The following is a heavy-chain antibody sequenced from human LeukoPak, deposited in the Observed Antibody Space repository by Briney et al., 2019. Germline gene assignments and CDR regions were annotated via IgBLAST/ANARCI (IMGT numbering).Heavy chain of an antibody. CDR1: GFTFSSYN. CDR3: ARGYSRGLDY. D-gene: IGHD2-15*01. J-gene: IGHJ4*02. V-gene: IGHV3-48*02. CDR2: ISSSSSII. Sequence: PGGSLRLSCAASGFTFSSYNMNWVRQAPGKGLEWVSYISSSSSIIYYADSVKGRFTISRDNAKNSLYLQMNNLRDEDTAVYFCARGYSRGLDYWGQGALVTVSS.